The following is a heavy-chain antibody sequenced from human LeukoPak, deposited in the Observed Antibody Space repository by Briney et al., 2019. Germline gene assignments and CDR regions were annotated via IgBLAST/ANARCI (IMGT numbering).Heavy chain of an antibody. CDR3: ARAGVYCSSTSCGPDAFDI. CDR1: GGSISSSNW. D-gene: IGHD2-2*01. V-gene: IGHV4-4*02. J-gene: IGHJ3*02. Sequence: PSGTLSLTCAVSGGSISSSNWWSWVRQPPGKGLEWIGEIYHSESTNYNPSLKSRVTISVDKSKNQFSLKLSSVTAADAAVYYCARAGVYCSSTSCGPDAFDIWGQGTMVTVSS. CDR2: IYHSEST.